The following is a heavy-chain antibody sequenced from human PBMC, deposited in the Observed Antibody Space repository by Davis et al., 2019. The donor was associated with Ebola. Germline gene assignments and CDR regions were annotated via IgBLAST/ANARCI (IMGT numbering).Heavy chain of an antibody. CDR2: IYSSGNT. CDR1: GGSITNYY. Sequence: SETLSLTCTVSGGSITNYYWSWIRQTPGKGLDWIGYIYSSGNTNYNPSLKSRVTISVDTSKNQFSLKLSSVTAADTAVYYCARVEMATMAGGLDYWGQGTLVTVSS. J-gene: IGHJ4*02. CDR3: ARVEMATMAGGLDY. V-gene: IGHV4-59*01. D-gene: IGHD5-24*01.